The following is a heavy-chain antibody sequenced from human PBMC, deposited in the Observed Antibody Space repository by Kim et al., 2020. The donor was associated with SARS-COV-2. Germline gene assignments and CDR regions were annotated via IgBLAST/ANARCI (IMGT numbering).Heavy chain of an antibody. CDR2: ISGSGGST. V-gene: IGHV3-23*01. J-gene: IGHJ4*02. CDR3: AKDPGTITFGGVIVIGAFDY. Sequence: GGSLRRSCAASGFTFSSYAMSWVRQAPGKGLEWVSAISGSGGSTYYADSVKGRFTISRDNSKNTLYLQMNSLRAEDTAVYYCAKDPGTITFGGVIVIGAFDYWGQGTLVTVSS. CDR1: GFTFSSYA. D-gene: IGHD3-16*02.